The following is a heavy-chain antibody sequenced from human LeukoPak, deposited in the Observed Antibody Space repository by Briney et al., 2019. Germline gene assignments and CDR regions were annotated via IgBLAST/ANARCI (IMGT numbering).Heavy chain of an antibody. V-gene: IGHV4-31*03. CDR2: IYSGST. D-gene: IGHD3-22*01. CDR3: TXXPYDSXGYXGMDV. Sequence: SETLSLTCTVSGGSISSGGYYWSWIRQHPGKGLEWIGYIYSGSTYXXPSXXSRVTISVDTSKNQFSLKLSSVTAADTAVYYCTXXPYDSXGYXGMDVWGQGTTVTVSS. CDR1: GGSISSGGYY. J-gene: IGHJ6*02.